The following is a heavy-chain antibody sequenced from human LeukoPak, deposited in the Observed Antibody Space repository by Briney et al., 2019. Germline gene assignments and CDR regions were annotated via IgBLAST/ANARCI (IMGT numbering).Heavy chain of an antibody. V-gene: IGHV3-23*01. D-gene: IGHD6-6*01. CDR3: ARASEYSSSSGPDAFDI. J-gene: IGHJ3*02. Sequence: GGSLRLSCAASGFTFSNYGLSWVRQAPGKGLEWVSGITGSGGSTYYADSVKGRFTISRDNSKNTLYLQMNSLRAEDTAVYYCARASEYSSSSGPDAFDIWGQGTMVTVSS. CDR1: GFTFSNYG. CDR2: ITGSGGST.